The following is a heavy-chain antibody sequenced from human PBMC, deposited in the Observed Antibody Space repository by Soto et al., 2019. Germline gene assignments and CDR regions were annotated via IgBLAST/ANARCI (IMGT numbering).Heavy chain of an antibody. CDR2: INPGDGYT. J-gene: IGHJ4*02. V-gene: IGHV1-3*01. Sequence: QVHLVQSGAEVTKPGASVKVSCKTSGYTFSSFAIHWVRQAPGQGLEWMAWINPGDGYTRLLQKFQGRVTVTRDTSATTVFMELNSLTSEDTAVYYYAVGGGGTRYWGQGTQVTVSS. CDR3: AVGGGGTRY. CDR1: GYTFSSFA. D-gene: IGHD1-1*01.